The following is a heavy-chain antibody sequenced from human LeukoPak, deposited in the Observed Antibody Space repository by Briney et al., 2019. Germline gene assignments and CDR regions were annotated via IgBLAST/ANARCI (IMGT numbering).Heavy chain of an antibody. V-gene: IGHV4-59*11. CDR2: IYDSWNT. Sequence: SETLSLTCIVSSGSINNHYWSWIRQPPGKGLEWIGYIYDSWNTNYSPSLQSRVTISMDASRNQFSLNLTSVTAADTAVYYCARDQIGYGLDYWGQGTLVTVSS. J-gene: IGHJ4*02. CDR3: ARDQIGYGLDY. D-gene: IGHD5-18*01. CDR1: SGSINNHY.